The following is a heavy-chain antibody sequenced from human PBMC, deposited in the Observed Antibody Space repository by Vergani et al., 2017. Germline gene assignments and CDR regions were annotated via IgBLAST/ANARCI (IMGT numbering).Heavy chain of an antibody. CDR2: IYYSGST. CDR1: GGSISSGGYY. Sequence: QVQLQESGPGLVKHSQTLSLTCTVSGGSISSGGYYWSWIRQHPGKGLEWIGYIYYSGSTYYNPSLKSRVTISVDTSKNQFSLKLSSVTAADTAVYYCARGRVKGIVVVPAWVGPAFDIWGQGTMVTVSS. V-gene: IGHV4-31*03. J-gene: IGHJ3*02. D-gene: IGHD2-2*01. CDR3: ARGRVKGIVVVPAWVGPAFDI.